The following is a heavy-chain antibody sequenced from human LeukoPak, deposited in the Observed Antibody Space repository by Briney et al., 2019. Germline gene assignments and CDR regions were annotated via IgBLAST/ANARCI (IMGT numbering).Heavy chain of an antibody. V-gene: IGHV3-49*04. CDR1: GFTFGDYA. D-gene: IGHD3-22*01. Sequence: PGGSLRLSCTASGFTFGDYAISWVRQAPGKGLEWVGFIRSKAYGGTTEYAASVKGRFTISRDDSKSIAYLQMNSLKTEDTAVYYCTRGVLEGYYYDSSGFDYWGQGTLVTVSS. CDR3: TRGVLEGYYYDSSGFDY. CDR2: IRSKAYGGTT. J-gene: IGHJ4*02.